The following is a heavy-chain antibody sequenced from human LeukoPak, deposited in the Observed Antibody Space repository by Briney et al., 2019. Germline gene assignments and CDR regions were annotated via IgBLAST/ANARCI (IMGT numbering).Heavy chain of an antibody. CDR3: AKDKPLYDSSDYLIDN. CDR1: GGTFSSYA. V-gene: IGHV1-69*05. J-gene: IGHJ4*02. CDR2: IIPIFGTA. Sequence: SVKVSCKASGGTFSSYAISWVRQAPGQGLEWMGGIIPIFGTANYAQKFQGRVTITTDESTSTAYMELSSLRSDDTAVYYCAKDKPLYDSSDYLIDNWGQGTLVTVSS. D-gene: IGHD3-22*01.